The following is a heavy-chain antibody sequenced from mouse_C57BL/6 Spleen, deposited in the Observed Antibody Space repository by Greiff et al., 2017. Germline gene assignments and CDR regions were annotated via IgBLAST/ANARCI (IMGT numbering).Heavy chain of an antibody. Sequence: EVQRVESGGGLVQPKGSLKLSCAASGFSFNTYAMNWVRQAPGKGLEWVARIRSKSNNYATYYADSVKDRFTISRDDSESMLYLQMKNLKTEEKAVYYLVRGGAWFAYWGQGTLVTVSA. CDR3: VRGGAWFAY. CDR2: IRSKSNNYAT. V-gene: IGHV10-1*01. CDR1: GFSFNTYA. J-gene: IGHJ3*01.